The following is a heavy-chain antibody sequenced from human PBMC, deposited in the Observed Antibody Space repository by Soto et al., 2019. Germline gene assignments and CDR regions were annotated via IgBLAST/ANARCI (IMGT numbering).Heavy chain of an antibody. V-gene: IGHV3-74*01. CDR2: INSDGSST. CDR3: ARGGVDTAKSVFYYYGMDV. CDR1: GFTFSSYW. D-gene: IGHD5-18*01. Sequence: GGSLRLSCAASGFTFSSYWMHWVRQAPGKGLVWVSRINSDGSSTSYADSVKGRFTISRDNAKNTLYLQMNSLRAEDTAVYYWARGGVDTAKSVFYYYGMDVWGQGTTVTVSS. J-gene: IGHJ6*02.